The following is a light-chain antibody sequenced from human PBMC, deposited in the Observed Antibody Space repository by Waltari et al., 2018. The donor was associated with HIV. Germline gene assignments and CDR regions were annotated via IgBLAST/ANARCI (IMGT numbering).Light chain of an antibody. CDR3: MQGLQTPYT. CDR1: QSLLQSNGYNY. J-gene: IGKJ2*01. CDR2: LGS. Sequence: DFVMSQSPLSLPVTPGEPASISCRSSQSLLQSNGYNYLDWYLQKPGQSPQLLIYLGSNRASGVPDRFSGSGLGTDFTLKISRVEAEDVGIFYCMQGLQTPYTFGQGTKLEIK. V-gene: IGKV2-28*01.